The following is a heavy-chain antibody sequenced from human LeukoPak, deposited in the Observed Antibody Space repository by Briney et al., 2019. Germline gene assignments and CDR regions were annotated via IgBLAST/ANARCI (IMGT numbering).Heavy chain of an antibody. Sequence: PSQTLSLTCTVSGGSISSGGYYWSWIRQHPGKGLEWIGYIYYSGSTYHNPSLKSRVTISVDTSKNQFSLKLSSVTAADTAVYYCARVRWVSCSGGSCYRFDPWGQGTLVTVSS. D-gene: IGHD2-15*01. CDR3: ARVRWVSCSGGSCYRFDP. CDR1: GGSISSGGYY. J-gene: IGHJ5*02. CDR2: IYYSGST. V-gene: IGHV4-31*03.